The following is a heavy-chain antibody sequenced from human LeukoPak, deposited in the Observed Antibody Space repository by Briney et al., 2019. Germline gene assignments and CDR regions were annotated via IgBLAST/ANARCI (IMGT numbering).Heavy chain of an antibody. J-gene: IGHJ6*02. CDR2: IWYDGSNK. CDR1: GFTFSSYG. Sequence: GESLKISCAASGFTFSSYGMHWVRQAPGKGLEWVAVIWYDGSNKYYADSVKGRFTISRDNSKNTLYLQMNSLRAEDTAVYYCARFSALEYGMDVWGQGTTVTVSS. CDR3: ARFSALEYGMDV. V-gene: IGHV3-33*01.